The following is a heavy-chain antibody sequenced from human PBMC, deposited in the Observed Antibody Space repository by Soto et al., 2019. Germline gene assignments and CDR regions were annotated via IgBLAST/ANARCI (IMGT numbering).Heavy chain of an antibody. V-gene: IGHV3-30*03. CDR1: GFTFSSYG. CDR3: ARDMFRSAAGRFYYYYGMDV. D-gene: IGHD6-13*01. Sequence: GGSLRLSCAASGFTFSSYGMHWVRQAPGKGLAWVAVISYDGSNKYYADSVKSRFTISRDNAKNSLYRQRNSLRAEDTAVYYCARDMFRSAAGRFYYYYGMDVWGQGTTVTVSS. J-gene: IGHJ6*02. CDR2: ISYDGSNK.